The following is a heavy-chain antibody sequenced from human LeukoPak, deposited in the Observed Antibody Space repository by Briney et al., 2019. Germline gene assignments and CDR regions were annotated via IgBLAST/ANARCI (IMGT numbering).Heavy chain of an antibody. CDR2: ISSSSSTI. CDR3: ARWPYCGGDCYRFLDY. J-gene: IGHJ4*02. V-gene: IGHV3-48*01. CDR1: GFTFSSYS. Sequence: GGSLRLSCAASGFTFSSYSMNWVRQAPGKGLEWGSYISSSSSTIYYADSVKGRFTISRDNAKNSLYLQMNSLRAEDTAVYYCARWPYCGGDCYRFLDYWGQGTLVTVSS. D-gene: IGHD2-21*02.